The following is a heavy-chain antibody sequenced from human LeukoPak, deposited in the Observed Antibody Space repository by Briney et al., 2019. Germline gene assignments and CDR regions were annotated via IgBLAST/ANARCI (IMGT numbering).Heavy chain of an antibody. CDR2: ISSSGSTI. J-gene: IGHJ4*02. Sequence: PGGSLRLSCAASGFIFSSYEMNWVRQAPGKGLEWVSYISSSGSTIYYADSVKGRFTISRDNAKNSLYLQMNSLRAEDTAVYYCARSSNLKDFYGSLNYWGQGTLVTVSS. D-gene: IGHD3-10*01. CDR3: ARSSNLKDFYGSLNY. CDR1: GFIFSSYE. V-gene: IGHV3-48*03.